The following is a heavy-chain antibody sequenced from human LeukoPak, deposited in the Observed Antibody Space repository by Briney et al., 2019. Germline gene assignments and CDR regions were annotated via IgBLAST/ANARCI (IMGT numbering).Heavy chain of an antibody. D-gene: IGHD3-10*01. CDR1: GGSISSGDYY. CDR3: ARVSRIWFGEFPSFDY. Sequence: PSETLSLTCTVSGGSISSGDYYWSWIRQPPGKGLEWIGYVYYSGSTYYNPSLKSRVTISVDTSKNQFSLKLSSVTAADTAVYYCARVSRIWFGEFPSFDYWSQGTLVTVSS. CDR2: VYYSGST. J-gene: IGHJ4*02. V-gene: IGHV4-30-4*01.